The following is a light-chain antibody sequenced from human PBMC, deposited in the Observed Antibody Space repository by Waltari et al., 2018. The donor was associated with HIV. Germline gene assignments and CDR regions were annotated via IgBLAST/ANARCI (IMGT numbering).Light chain of an antibody. J-gene: IGLJ3*02. CDR3: SSYTSSRTWV. Sequence: QSALTQPASVSGSPGQSITISCTGTSSDVGGYYYLSWYQQHPGKAPKLMIYEVSSRPSGVSNRCSGSKSGNTASLTISGLQAEDEADYYCSSYTSSRTWVFGGGTKLTVL. CDR2: EVS. CDR1: SSDVGGYYY. V-gene: IGLV2-14*01.